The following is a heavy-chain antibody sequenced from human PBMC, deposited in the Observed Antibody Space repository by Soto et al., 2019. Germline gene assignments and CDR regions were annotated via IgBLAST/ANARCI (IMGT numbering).Heavy chain of an antibody. J-gene: IGHJ6*02. Sequence: EVQLVESGGGLVQPGGSLRLSCAASGFTFSSYSMNWVRQAPGKGLEWVSYISSSSSIIYYADSVRGRFTISRDNAKNXLYLQMNSLRDEDPAVYYCAGCSGGSCHYYYAMDVWGQGTTVTVSS. CDR1: GFTFSSYS. CDR3: AGCSGGSCHYYYAMDV. D-gene: IGHD2-15*01. V-gene: IGHV3-48*02. CDR2: ISSSSSII.